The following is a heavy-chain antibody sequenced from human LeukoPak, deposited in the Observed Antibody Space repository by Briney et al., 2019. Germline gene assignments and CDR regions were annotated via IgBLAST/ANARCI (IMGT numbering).Heavy chain of an antibody. J-gene: IGHJ4*02. CDR2: ISGSGGGT. CDR3: AKDRMKFKRQRELPDY. CDR1: GFTFSSYG. D-gene: IGHD1-26*01. Sequence: PGGSLRLSCAASGFTFSSYGMSWVRQAPGKGLEWVSAISGSGGGTYYADSVKGRFTISRDNSKNTLYLQMSSLRVGDTAVYYCAKDRMKFKRQRELPDYWGQGTLVTVSS. V-gene: IGHV3-23*01.